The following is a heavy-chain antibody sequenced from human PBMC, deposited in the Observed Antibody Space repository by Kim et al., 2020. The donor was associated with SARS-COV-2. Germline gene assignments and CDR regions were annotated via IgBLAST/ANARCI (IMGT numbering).Heavy chain of an antibody. CDR1: GFTVSSNY. CDR3: ARASNDVRFMDV. V-gene: IGHV3-53*01. CDR2: IYSGVST. Sequence: GGSLRLSCAASGFTVSSNYMSWVRQALGKGLEWVSVIYSGVSTYSADSVKGRFTISRDNSKNTLYLQMNSLGAEDTAVYYCARASNDVRFMDVWGQGTTVTVSS. D-gene: IGHD3-10*02. J-gene: IGHJ6*02.